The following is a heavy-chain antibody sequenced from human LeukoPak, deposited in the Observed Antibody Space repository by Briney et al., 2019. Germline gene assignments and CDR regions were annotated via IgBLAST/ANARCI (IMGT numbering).Heavy chain of an antibody. J-gene: IGHJ4*02. CDR1: GYSFTSYW. V-gene: IGHV5-51*01. CDR3: AIWGDPPVAEGDY. Sequence: GESLKISCEGSGYSFTSYWIGWVRQLPGKGLEWRGIIYPGDSDTRYSPSFQGQVTISADKSISTAYLQWSSLKASDTAMYYCAIWGDPPVAEGDYWGQGTLVTVSS. CDR2: IYPGDSDT. D-gene: IGHD3-16*01.